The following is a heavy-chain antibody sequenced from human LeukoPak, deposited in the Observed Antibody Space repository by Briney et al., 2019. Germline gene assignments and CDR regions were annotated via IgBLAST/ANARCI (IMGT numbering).Heavy chain of an antibody. Sequence: GGSLRLSCAASGFTFRSYAMSWVRQAPGKGLEWVSAISGSGGSTYYADSVKGRFTISRDNSKNTLYLQMNSLRAEDTAVYYCASGYSYGYYFDYWGQGTLVTVSS. J-gene: IGHJ4*02. CDR2: ISGSGGST. CDR1: GFTFRSYA. V-gene: IGHV3-23*01. D-gene: IGHD5-18*01. CDR3: ASGYSYGYYFDY.